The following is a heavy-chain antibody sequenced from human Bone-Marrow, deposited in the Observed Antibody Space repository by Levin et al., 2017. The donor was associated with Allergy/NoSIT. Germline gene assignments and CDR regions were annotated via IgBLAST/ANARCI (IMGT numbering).Heavy chain of an antibody. CDR1: GFTFSHYA. CDR3: AKKAVTMDA. V-gene: IGHV3-23*01. CDR2: ISGGGDDT. Sequence: GESLKISCAASGFTFSHYAMSWVRQAPGKGLEWVSGISGGGDDTYYADSVKGRFSISRDNSRNTVSLQMDSLRAEDTAVYYCAKKAVTMDAWGQGILVTVSS. D-gene: IGHD4-17*01. J-gene: IGHJ5*02.